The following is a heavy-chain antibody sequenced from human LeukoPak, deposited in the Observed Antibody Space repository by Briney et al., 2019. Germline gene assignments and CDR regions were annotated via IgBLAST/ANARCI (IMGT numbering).Heavy chain of an antibody. CDR2: IRSKAYGETA. CDR3: TRDRGAYNLYDY. CDR1: GFTFGDYA. D-gene: IGHD1-1*01. J-gene: IGHJ4*02. Sequence: GGSLRLSCTASGFTFGDYAMSWLRQAPGKGLEWVGFIRSKAYGETADYAASVKGRFTISRDDSEAIAYLQMNSLKTEDTAVYHCTRDRGAYNLYDYWGQGTLVTVSS. V-gene: IGHV3-49*03.